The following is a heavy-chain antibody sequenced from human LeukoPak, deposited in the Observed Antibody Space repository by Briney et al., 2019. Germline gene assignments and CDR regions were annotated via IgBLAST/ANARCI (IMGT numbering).Heavy chain of an antibody. Sequence: SVKVSCKASGYTFTSYGINWVRQAPGQGLEWMGGIIPIFGTANYAQKFQGRVTITADESTSTAYMELSSLRSEDTAVYYCAREVYYYDSSGYSMYYYGMDVWGQGTTVTVSS. CDR3: AREVYYYDSSGYSMYYYGMDV. CDR1: GYTFTSYG. V-gene: IGHV1-69*13. D-gene: IGHD3-22*01. CDR2: IIPIFGTA. J-gene: IGHJ6*02.